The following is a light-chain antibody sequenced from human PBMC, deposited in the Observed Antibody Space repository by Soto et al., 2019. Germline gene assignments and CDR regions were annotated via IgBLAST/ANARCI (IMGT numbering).Light chain of an antibody. J-gene: IGKJ1*01. CDR2: GAS. Sequence: EIVLTQSPGTLSLSPGEKATLSCRASQSVSSSSLAWYQQKPGQAPRLGMYGASSRATGIPDRFSGSGSGTDFTLTISRLEPEDFAVYSCQQDGTSPRTFGQGTKVEIK. CDR1: QSVSSSS. CDR3: QQDGTSPRT. V-gene: IGKV3-20*01.